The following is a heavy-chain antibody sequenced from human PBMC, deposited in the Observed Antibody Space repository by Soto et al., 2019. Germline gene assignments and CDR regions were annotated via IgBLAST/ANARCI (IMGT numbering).Heavy chain of an antibody. CDR3: ARTAGTYPTNPFDP. CDR2: IYQIGTT. V-gene: IGHV4-4*02. CDR1: GGSISSINW. Sequence: SETLSLTCGVSGGSISSINWWSWVRQAPGKGLEWLGEIYQIGTTNYNPSLKSRVTMSIDKSKNQFFLNVTSVTAADTAVYYCARTAGTYPTNPFDPWGQGTLGNVSS. D-gene: IGHD3-10*01. J-gene: IGHJ5*02.